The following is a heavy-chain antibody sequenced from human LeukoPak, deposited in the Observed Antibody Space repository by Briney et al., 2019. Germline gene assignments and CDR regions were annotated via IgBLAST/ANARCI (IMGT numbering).Heavy chain of an antibody. Sequence: PSETLSLTCTVYGGSISSYYWSWIRQPPGKGLEGVGYIYYSVGTNYNPSLKRRVTISVDTSKNQFSLKLSSVSAADTAVYYCARWSKGYYDSSGYYYEAWFDPWGQGTLVTVSS. V-gene: IGHV4-59*01. D-gene: IGHD3-22*01. CDR1: GGSISSYY. J-gene: IGHJ5*02. CDR3: ARWSKGYYDSSGYYYEAWFDP. CDR2: IYYSVGT.